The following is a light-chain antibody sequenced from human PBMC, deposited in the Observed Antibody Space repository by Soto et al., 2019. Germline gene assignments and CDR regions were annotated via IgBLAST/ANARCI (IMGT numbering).Light chain of an antibody. CDR3: QQYNNLPLT. CDR1: QDINNY. V-gene: IGKV1-33*01. J-gene: IGKJ4*01. CDR2: DAS. Sequence: DIQMTQSPSSLSASVGDRVTITCQASQDINNYLNWYQQKPGKAPKLLIYDASKLETGVPSRFSGSGSGTEFSFTISSLRPEDIATYYCQQYNNLPLTFGGGTKAAIK.